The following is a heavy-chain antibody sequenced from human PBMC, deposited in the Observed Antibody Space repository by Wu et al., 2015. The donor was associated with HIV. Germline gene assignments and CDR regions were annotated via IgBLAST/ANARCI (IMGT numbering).Heavy chain of an antibody. CDR3: ARSDYDFWSGSYYYYYMDV. V-gene: IGHV1-69*12. J-gene: IGHJ6*03. CDR2: IIPIFGTA. CDR1: GGTFSSYA. D-gene: IGHD3-3*01. Sequence: QVQLVQSGAEVKMPGSSVKVSCKASGGTFSSYAISWVRQAPGLGLEWMGGIIPIFGTANYAQKFQGRVTITADESTSTAYMELSSLRSEDTAVYYCARSDYDFWSGSYYYYYMDVWGKGTTVTVSS.